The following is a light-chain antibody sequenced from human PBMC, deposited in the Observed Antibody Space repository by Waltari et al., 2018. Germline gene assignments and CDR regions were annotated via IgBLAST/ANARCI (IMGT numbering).Light chain of an antibody. Sequence: RAGQRLTKEDLAVFQQKPGQAPLLLIYGAYSRAAGIPDRFSGSGAGTDFTLTICRLEPEDSAVYYCQQYGSSIMYTFGQGTKLEIK. CDR1: QRLTKED. J-gene: IGKJ2*01. CDR3: QQYGSSIMYT. CDR2: GAY. V-gene: IGKV3-20*01.